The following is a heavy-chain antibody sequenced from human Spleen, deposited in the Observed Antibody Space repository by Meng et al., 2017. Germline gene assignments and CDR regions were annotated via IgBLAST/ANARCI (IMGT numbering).Heavy chain of an antibody. J-gene: IGHJ4*02. Sequence: ASVKVSCKASGYTFSGYYMHWVRQAPGQGLEWMGRINPNSGGTNYAQKFQGRVTMNRDTSISTAYMELGRLRSDDTAVYYCARDGGPMIVVGMGYWGQGTLVTVSS. CDR3: ARDGGPMIVVGMGY. V-gene: IGHV1-2*06. CDR1: GYTFSGYY. D-gene: IGHD3-22*01. CDR2: INPNSGGT.